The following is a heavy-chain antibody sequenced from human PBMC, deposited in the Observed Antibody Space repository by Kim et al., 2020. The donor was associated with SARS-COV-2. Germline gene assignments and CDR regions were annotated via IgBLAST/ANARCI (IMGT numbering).Heavy chain of an antibody. CDR2: ISWNSGDI. Sequence: GGSLRLSCLASRFNFGDYAMHWVRQGPGKGLEWVSGISWNSGDIGYADSVKGRFTISRDNAKNSLYLQMNDLRPEDTALYYCARDIRQQADPRWVQIGYFGNWGQGVLVTVSS. CDR3: ARDIRQQADPRWVQIGYFGN. D-gene: IGHD1-1*01. J-gene: IGHJ4*02. V-gene: IGHV3-9*01. CDR1: RFNFGDYA.